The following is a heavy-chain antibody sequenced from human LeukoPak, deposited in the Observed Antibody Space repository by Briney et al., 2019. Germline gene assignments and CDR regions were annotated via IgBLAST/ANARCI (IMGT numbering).Heavy chain of an antibody. CDR3: ARGRVAAAGTHDYYYYGMDV. CDR2: INHSGST. J-gene: IGHJ6*02. Sequence: SETLSLTCAVYGGSFSGYYCSWIRQPPGKGLEWIGEINHSGSTNYNPSLKSRVTISVDTSKSQFSLKLSSVTAADTAVYYCARGRVAAAGTHDYYYYGMDVWGQGTTVTVSS. D-gene: IGHD6-13*01. CDR1: GGSFSGYY. V-gene: IGHV4-34*01.